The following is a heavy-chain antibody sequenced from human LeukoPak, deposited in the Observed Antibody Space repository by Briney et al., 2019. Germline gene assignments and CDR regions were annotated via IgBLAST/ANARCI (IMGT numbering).Heavy chain of an antibody. CDR2: IIGSGGST. J-gene: IGHJ4*02. D-gene: IGHD2-2*01. Sequence: GGSLRLSCAASGFTFSNFAMSWVRQAPGKGLEWVSFIIGSGGSTHYADSVKGRFTISRDNSKNTLYLQMNSLRAEDTAIYYCAKGHCSSTSCYQIYFDYWGQGTLVTVSS. CDR3: AKGHCSSTSCYQIYFDY. CDR1: GFTFSNFA. V-gene: IGHV3-23*01.